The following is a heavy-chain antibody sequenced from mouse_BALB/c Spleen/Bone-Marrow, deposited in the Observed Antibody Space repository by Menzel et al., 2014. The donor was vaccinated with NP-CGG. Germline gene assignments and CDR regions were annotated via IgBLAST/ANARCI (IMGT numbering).Heavy chain of an antibody. D-gene: IGHD1-1*01. CDR1: GFTFSSYI. J-gene: IGHJ4*01. V-gene: IGHV5-6-4*01. Sequence: EVKLVESGGGLVKPGGSLKLSCAASGFTFSSYITSWVRQTPGKRLEWVATISSGGSYTYYPDSVKGRFTISRDNAKNTLYLQMSSLKSEDTAMYYCTRDPFYYGSSYAMDYWGQGTSVTVSS. CDR2: ISSGGSYT. CDR3: TRDPFYYGSSYAMDY.